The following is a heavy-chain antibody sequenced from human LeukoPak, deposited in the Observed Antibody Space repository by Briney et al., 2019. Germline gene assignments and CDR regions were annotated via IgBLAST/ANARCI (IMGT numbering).Heavy chain of an antibody. Sequence: TGGSLRLSCAASGFTFNSYWMSWVRQAPGKGLEWVANIKEDGSRKEYVDSVKGRFTISRGNAKSSLYLEMNSLRAEDTAVYYCATYCTSGNCYLPTWSWGHGTLVTVSS. CDR2: IKEDGSRK. J-gene: IGHJ5*01. D-gene: IGHD2-8*01. CDR3: ATYCTSGNCYLPTWS. CDR1: GFTFNSYW. V-gene: IGHV3-7*05.